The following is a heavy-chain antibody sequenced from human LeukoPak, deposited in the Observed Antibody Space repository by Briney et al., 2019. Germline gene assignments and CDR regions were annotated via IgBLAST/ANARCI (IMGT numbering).Heavy chain of an antibody. Sequence: PGGSLTPSYATISFTSTHYTSHCVHQSPSYGLTWVANIWYDGSEKYYADSVKGRFSIARDNSKNTLYLQMSSLRDEDTAVYYCARDALAGRGIGGGLDIWGQGTVVTVSS. CDR1: SFTSTHYT. CDR3: ARDALAGRGIGGGLDI. V-gene: IGHV3-33*01. CDR2: IWYDGSEK. J-gene: IGHJ3*02. D-gene: IGHD2-15*01.